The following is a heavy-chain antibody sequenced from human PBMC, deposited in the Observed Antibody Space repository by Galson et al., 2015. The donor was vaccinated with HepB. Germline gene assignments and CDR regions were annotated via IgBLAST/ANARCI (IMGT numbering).Heavy chain of an antibody. D-gene: IGHD2-21*02. CDR2: ITGDGGLT. Sequence: SLRLSCAAAGFTFDIYAMSWVCQAPGKGLEWVSVITGDGGLTYYADSVRGRFTISRDNSKNTLYLEMSSLRAEDTAIYYCAKGGSVTASGFESWGQGTLVTVSS. CDR1: GFTFDIYA. CDR3: AKGGSVTASGFES. J-gene: IGHJ5*01. V-gene: IGHV3-23*01.